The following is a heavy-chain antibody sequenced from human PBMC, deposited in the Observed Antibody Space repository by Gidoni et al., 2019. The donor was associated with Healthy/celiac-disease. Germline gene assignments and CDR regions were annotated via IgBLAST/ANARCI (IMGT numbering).Heavy chain of an antibody. CDR2: ISSSSSYI. CDR3: ARDIKVTVVTPFDY. Sequence: EVQLVESGGGLVKPGGSLRLSCAASGFTFSSYSMNWVRQAPGKGLEWVSSISSSSSYIYYADSVKGRFTISRDNAKNSLYLQMNSLRAEDTAVYYCARDIKVTVVTPFDYWGQGTLVTVSS. V-gene: IGHV3-21*01. D-gene: IGHD2-15*01. J-gene: IGHJ4*02. CDR1: GFTFSSYS.